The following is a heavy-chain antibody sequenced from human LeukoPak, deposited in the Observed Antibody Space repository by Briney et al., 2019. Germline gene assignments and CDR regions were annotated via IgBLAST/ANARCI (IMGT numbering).Heavy chain of an antibody. D-gene: IGHD6-13*01. V-gene: IGHV1-69*13. CDR3: ARDALIAAAGTDY. CDR2: IIPIFGTA. CDR1: GCTFSSYA. Sequence: GASVKVSCKASGCTFSSYAISWVRQAPGQGLEWMGGIIPIFGTANYAQKFQGRVTITADESTSTAYMELSSLRSEDTAVYYCARDALIAAAGTDYWGQGTLVTVSS. J-gene: IGHJ4*02.